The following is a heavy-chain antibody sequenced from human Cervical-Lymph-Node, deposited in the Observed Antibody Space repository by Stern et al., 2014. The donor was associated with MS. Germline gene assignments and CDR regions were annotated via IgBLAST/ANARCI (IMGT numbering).Heavy chain of an antibody. V-gene: IGHV4-4*02. CDR2: VYHSGSA. CDR3: ARDFEFQLLCD. D-gene: IGHD2-2*01. J-gene: IGHJ4*02. Sequence: QVQLQESGPGLVKPSGTLSLTCAVSGASIRTDNWWSWVRHPPGNGLEWIEEVYHSGSANYNPSLKSRVTMSVDESKNQFSLRLTSVTAADTAVYYCARDFEFQLLCDWGQGALVTVSS. CDR1: GASIRTDNW.